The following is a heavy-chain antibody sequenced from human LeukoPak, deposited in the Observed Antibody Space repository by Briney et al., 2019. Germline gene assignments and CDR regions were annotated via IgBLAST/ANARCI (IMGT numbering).Heavy chain of an antibody. Sequence: GGSLRLSCAASGFTFSSFALSWVRQAPGKGLEWVSSISGSGDSTYYMESVKGRFTISRDNSENTLYLQMNSLRADDTAVYYCARGYVRAFDFWGQGTMVTVSS. CDR3: ARGYVRAFDF. J-gene: IGHJ3*01. CDR1: GFTFSSFA. CDR2: ISGSGDST. D-gene: IGHD2-15*01. V-gene: IGHV3-23*01.